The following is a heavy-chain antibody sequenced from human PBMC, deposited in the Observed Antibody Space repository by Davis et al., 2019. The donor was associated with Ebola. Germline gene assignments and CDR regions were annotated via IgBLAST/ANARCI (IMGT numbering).Heavy chain of an antibody. J-gene: IGHJ4*02. CDR2: IKQRGSEK. Sequence: PGGSLRLSSVASGFTFSDYWMSWVRQAPGKGLEWVANIKQRGSEKYYADSVKGRFTIPRDNAKTSLYLQMNSLRVEDTAVYFCAKSGWGAYGYGAKSDWGQGTLVTVSS. V-gene: IGHV3-7*01. D-gene: IGHD5-12*01. CDR3: AKSGWGAYGYGAKSD. CDR1: GFTFSDYW.